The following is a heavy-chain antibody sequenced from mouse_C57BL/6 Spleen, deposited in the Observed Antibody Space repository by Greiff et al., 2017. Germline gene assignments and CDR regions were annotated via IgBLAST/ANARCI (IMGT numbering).Heavy chain of an antibody. V-gene: IGHV1-15*01. J-gene: IGHJ4*01. D-gene: IGHD2-10*01. CDR2: IDPETGGT. Sequence: VQGVESGAELVRPGASVTLSCKASGYTFTDYEMHWVKQTPVHGLEWIGAIDPETGGTAYNQKFKGKAILTADKSSSTAYMELRSLTSEDSAVYYYTGGDLLFYAMDYWGQGTSVTVSA. CDR1: GYTFTDYE. CDR3: TGGDLLFYAMDY.